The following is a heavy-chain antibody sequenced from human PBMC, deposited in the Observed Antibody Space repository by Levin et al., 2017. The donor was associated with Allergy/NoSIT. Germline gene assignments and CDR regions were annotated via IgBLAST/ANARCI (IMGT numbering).Heavy chain of an antibody. CDR1: GFTFSDYY. D-gene: IGHD6-19*01. V-gene: IGHV3-11*01. CDR3: ADVGGIAVAAPRY. J-gene: IGHJ4*02. Sequence: SCAASGFTFSDYYMSWIRQAPGKGLEWVSYISSSGSTIYYADSVKGRFTISRDNAKNSLYLQMNSLRAEDTAVYYCADVGGIAVAAPRYWGQGTLVTVSS. CDR2: ISSSGSTI.